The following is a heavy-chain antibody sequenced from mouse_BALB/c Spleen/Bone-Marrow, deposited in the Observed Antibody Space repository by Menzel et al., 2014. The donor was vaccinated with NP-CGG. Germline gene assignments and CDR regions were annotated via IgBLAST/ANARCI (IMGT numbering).Heavy chain of an antibody. CDR1: GYTFTSYW. Sequence: VQLQQSGAELVRPGASVKLSCKASGYTFTSYWMNWVKQRPEQGLKWIGRIDPYDSETHYNQKFKDKAILTVDKSSSTAYMQLSSLTSEGSAVYYCARGRDYDVFAYWGQGTLVTVSA. D-gene: IGHD2-4*01. CDR2: IDPYDSET. J-gene: IGHJ3*01. V-gene: IGHV1-52*01. CDR3: ARGRDYDVFAY.